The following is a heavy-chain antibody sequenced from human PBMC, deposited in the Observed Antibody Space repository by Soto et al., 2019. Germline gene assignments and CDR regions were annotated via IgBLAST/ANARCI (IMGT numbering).Heavy chain of an antibody. CDR3: AKLTTS. CDR2: ITTSGDNT. Sequence: GGSLRLSCAASGFTFSSSAMSWVRQAPGKGLEWVSTITTSGDNTYYADSVKGRFTISRDNSKNTLYLQMNSLRVEDTAVYYCAKLTTSWGQGTRVTVSA. CDR1: GFTFSSSA. V-gene: IGHV3-23*01. J-gene: IGHJ5*02.